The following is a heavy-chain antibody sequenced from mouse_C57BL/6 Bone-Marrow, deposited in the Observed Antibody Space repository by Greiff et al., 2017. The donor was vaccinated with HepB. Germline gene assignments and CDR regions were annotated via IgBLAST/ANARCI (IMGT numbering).Heavy chain of an antibody. D-gene: IGHD3-2*02. CDR3: AKRLSSGYVEDY. CDR1: GYTFTSYW. J-gene: IGHJ2*01. CDR2: IHPNSGST. V-gene: IGHV1-64*01. Sequence: VQLQQPGAELVKPGASVKLSCKASGYTFTSYWMHWVKQRPGQGLEWIGMIHPNSGSTNYNEKFKSKATLTVDKSSSTAYMQLSSLTSEDSAVYYCAKRLSSGYVEDYWGQGTTLTVSS.